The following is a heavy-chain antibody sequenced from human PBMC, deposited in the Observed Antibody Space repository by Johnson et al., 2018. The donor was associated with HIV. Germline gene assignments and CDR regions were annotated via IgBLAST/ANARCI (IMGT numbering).Heavy chain of an antibody. CDR3: AKGYYDSPFGFDI. V-gene: IGHV3-48*04. D-gene: IGHD3-3*01. J-gene: IGHJ3*02. CDR2: ISSSGSTI. CDR1: GFTFSSYD. Sequence: VQLVESGGGLVQPGGSLRLSCAASGFTFSSYDMHWVRQATGKGLEWVSYISSSGSTIYYADSVKGRFTISRDNAKNSLYLQMNTLRPEDTALYYCAKGYYDSPFGFDIWGQGTMVIVSS.